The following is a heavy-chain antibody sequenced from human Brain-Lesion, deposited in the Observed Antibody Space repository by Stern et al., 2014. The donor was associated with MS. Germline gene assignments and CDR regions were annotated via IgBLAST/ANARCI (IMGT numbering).Heavy chain of an antibody. CDR2: FDPEDGET. CDR1: GYTLTELS. V-gene: IGHV1-24*01. CDR3: ATLSPGAGGNYYRHFDY. D-gene: IGHD1-26*01. J-gene: IGHJ4*02. Sequence: QVQLVQSGAEVKKPGASVKVSCKVSGYTLTELSMHWVRQAPRKGLEWMGGFDPEDGETIYAQKFQGRVTMTEDTSTDTAYMELSSLRSEDTAVYYWATLSPGAGGNYYRHFDYWGQGTLVTVSS.